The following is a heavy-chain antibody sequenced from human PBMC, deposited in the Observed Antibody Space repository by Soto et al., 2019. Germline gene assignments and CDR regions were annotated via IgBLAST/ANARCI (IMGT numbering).Heavy chain of an antibody. V-gene: IGHV4-31*03. CDR3: AREVSPVAFDF. D-gene: IGHD2-21*01. CDR2: ISYSGST. Sequence: QVQLQESGPGLVKPSQTLSLTCTVSGGSVSSSGSSWTWIRQHPGKGLEWIGCISYSGSTYSKPSLKSRLTISVDTSKNQFSLKLSSVTAADTAVNYCAREVSPVAFDFWGQGTMVTVSS. J-gene: IGHJ3*01. CDR1: GGSVSSSGSS.